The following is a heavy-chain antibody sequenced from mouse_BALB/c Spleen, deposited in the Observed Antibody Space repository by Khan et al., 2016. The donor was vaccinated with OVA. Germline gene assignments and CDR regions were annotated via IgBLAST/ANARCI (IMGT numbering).Heavy chain of an antibody. CDR1: GYTFASYT. Sequence: QVQLKESGAELARPGASVKMSCKASGYTFASYTIHWIKQRPGQGLEWIGYINPSNGYTNYNQKFKDKATLTVDKSSTTAYMQLSSLTSDDSAVYNSVRDWAYYRNDGWFGYWGQGTLVTVSA. J-gene: IGHJ3*01. CDR3: VRDWAYYRNDGWFGY. V-gene: IGHV1-4*01. CDR2: INPSNGYT. D-gene: IGHD2-14*01.